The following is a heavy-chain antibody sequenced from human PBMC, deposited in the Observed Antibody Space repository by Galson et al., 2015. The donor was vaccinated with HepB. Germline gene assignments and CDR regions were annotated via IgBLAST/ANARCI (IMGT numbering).Heavy chain of an antibody. CDR3: ARVREDYDFWSGYYFNEGMDV. V-gene: IGHV1-8*01. J-gene: IGHJ6*02. Sequence: SGAEVKKPGPSVKVSCKASGYTFTSYDINWVRQATGQGLEWMGWMNPNSGNTGYAQKFQGRVTMTRNTSISTAYMELSSLRSEDTAVYYCARVREDYDFWSGYYFNEGMDVWGQGTTVTVSS. CDR1: GYTFTSYD. D-gene: IGHD3-3*01. CDR2: MNPNSGNT.